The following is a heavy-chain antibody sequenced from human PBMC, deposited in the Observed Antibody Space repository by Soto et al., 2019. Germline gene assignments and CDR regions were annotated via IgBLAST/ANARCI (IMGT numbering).Heavy chain of an antibody. V-gene: IGHV5-10-1*01. CDR1: GYGFTNYW. CDR2: IDPDDSYT. Sequence: PGESLKISCKGSGYGFTNYWINWVRQVPGKGLEWMGRIDPDDSYTNYSPSFQGHVTISVDKSISTAYLQWSSLQASDTAIYYCARLPPPTYCSGSTCSGYWGQGTLVTVSS. CDR3: ARLPPPTYCSGSTCSGY. J-gene: IGHJ4*02. D-gene: IGHD2-15*01.